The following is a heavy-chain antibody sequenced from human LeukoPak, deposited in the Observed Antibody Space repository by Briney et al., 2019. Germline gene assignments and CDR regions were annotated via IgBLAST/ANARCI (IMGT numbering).Heavy chain of an antibody. CDR3: ARDHYDSRGYYRVYYSY. V-gene: IGHV3-7*01. CDR1: GFTFSSYW. J-gene: IGHJ4*02. Sequence: PGGSLRLSCAASGFTFSSYWMSWVRQARGKGREWVANIKQDGSDKYYVDCVKGRFTISRDNAKNSLYLQMNSLRAEDTAVYYCARDHYDSRGYYRVYYSYWGQGTLVTVSS. D-gene: IGHD3-22*01. CDR2: IKQDGSDK.